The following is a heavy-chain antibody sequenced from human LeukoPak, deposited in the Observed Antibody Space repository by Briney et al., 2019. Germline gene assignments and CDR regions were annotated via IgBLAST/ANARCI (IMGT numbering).Heavy chain of an antibody. J-gene: IGHJ3*02. V-gene: IGHV3-66*01. CDR1: GFTVSDNY. Sequence: PGGSLRLSCAVSGFTVSDNYMSWVRQAPGKGLEWVSVIYSGGGTYYADSVKGRFTISRDNSKNTLYLQMNSLRAEDTAVYYCARDSEYSGSFSIWGQGTMVTVSS. CDR3: ARDSEYSGSFSI. CDR2: IYSGGGT. D-gene: IGHD1-26*01.